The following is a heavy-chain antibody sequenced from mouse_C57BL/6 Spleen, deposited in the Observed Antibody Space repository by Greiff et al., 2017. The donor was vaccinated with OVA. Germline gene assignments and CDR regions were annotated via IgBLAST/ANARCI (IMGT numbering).Heavy chain of an antibody. J-gene: IGHJ4*01. D-gene: IGHD2-2*01. Sequence: QVQLQQSGAELVKPGASVKISCKASGYAFSSYWMNWVQQRPGKGLEWIGQIYPGDGDTNYNGKFKGKATLTADKSSSTAYMQLSSLTSEDSAVYFCTRGNWLAMDYWGQGTSVTVSS. CDR2: IYPGDGDT. CDR3: TRGNWLAMDY. CDR1: GYAFSSYW. V-gene: IGHV1-80*01.